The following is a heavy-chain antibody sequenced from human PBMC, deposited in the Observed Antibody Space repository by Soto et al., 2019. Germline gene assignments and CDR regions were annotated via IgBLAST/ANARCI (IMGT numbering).Heavy chain of an antibody. D-gene: IGHD4-17*01. CDR2: ISYDGINK. CDR3: AGGTTVVTHWFDP. J-gene: IGHJ5*02. CDR1: GFTFSSYA. V-gene: IGHV3-30-3*01. Sequence: QVQLVESGGGVVQPGRSLRLSCAASGFTFSSYAIHWVRQAPGKGLEWVAVISYDGINKHYADSVKGRFTISRDNSKNTLYLQMHSLRAEDTAVYYCAGGTTVVTHWFDPWGQGTLVTVSS.